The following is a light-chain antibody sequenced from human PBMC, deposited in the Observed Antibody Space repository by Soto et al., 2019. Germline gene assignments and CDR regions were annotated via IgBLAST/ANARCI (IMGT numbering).Light chain of an antibody. CDR3: QQSYSTPWG. V-gene: IGKV1-39*01. Sequence: DIQMTQSPSSLSASVGDRVTITCRASQSISSYLNWYQQKPGKAPKLLIYAASSLQSGVPSRFSGSGSGTDFTLTISSLQPEDFATYYCQQSYSTPWGFGQGTKVDIX. CDR2: AAS. J-gene: IGKJ1*01. CDR1: QSISSY.